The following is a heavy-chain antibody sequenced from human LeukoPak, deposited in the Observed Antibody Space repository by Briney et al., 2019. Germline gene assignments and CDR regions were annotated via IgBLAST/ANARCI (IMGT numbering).Heavy chain of an antibody. CDR1: GGPVGSGTYC. CDR3: ASRLLYSSTNWFDP. CDR2: ICDSGSI. V-gene: IGHV4-61*01. Sequence: SETLSLTCTASGGPVGSGTYCWSWIRQPPGKTLEWIGYICDSGSIDHNPSLKSRVTISVDKSKNQFSLKLSSVTAADTAVYYCASRLLYSSTNWFDPWGQGTLVTVSS. J-gene: IGHJ5*02. D-gene: IGHD6-13*01.